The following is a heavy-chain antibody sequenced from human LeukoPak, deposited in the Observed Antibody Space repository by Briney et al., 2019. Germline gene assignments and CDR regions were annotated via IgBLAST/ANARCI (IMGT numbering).Heavy chain of an antibody. J-gene: IGHJ4*02. CDR1: GGSISSSSYY. CDR3: ARGYSGYDFDY. V-gene: IGHV4-39*07. D-gene: IGHD5-12*01. Sequence: SETLSLTCTVSGGSISSSSYYWGWLRQPPGKGLEWIGSIYYSGSTYYNPSLKSRVTISVDTSKTQSSLKLSSVTAADTAVYYCARGYSGYDFDYWGQGTRVTVSS. CDR2: IYYSGST.